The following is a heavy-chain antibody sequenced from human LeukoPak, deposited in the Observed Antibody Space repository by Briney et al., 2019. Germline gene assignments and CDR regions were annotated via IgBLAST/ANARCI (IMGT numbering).Heavy chain of an antibody. CDR3: ARGGGYYDSSGYYYLNPRAEYFQH. J-gene: IGHJ1*01. Sequence: KASETLSLTCTVSGGSISSSSYYWGWIRQPPGKGLEWIGSIYYSGSTYYNPSLKSRVTISVDTSKNQFSLKLSSVTAADTAVYYCARGGGYYDSSGYYYLNPRAEYFQHWGQGTLVTVSS. CDR2: IYYSGST. CDR1: GGSISSSSYY. D-gene: IGHD3-22*01. V-gene: IGHV4-39*01.